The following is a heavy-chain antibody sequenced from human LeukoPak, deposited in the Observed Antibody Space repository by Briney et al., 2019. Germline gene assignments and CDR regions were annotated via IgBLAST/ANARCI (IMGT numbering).Heavy chain of an antibody. CDR2: ISGSGGST. J-gene: IGHJ4*02. Sequence: PGGSLRLSCAASGFTFSRYALHWVRQAPGKGLEWVSAISGSGGSTYYADSVKGRFTISRDNSKNTLYLQMNRLRAEDTAVYYCAKDFDGSGSSFDYWGQGTLVTVSS. CDR3: AKDFDGSGSSFDY. D-gene: IGHD3-10*01. CDR1: GFTFSRYA. V-gene: IGHV3-23*01.